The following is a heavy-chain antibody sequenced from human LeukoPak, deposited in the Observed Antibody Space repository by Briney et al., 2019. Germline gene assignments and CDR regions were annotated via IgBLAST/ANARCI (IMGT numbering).Heavy chain of an antibody. J-gene: IGHJ4*02. D-gene: IGHD3-10*01. Sequence: SETLSLTXTVSGGSISSSSYYWGWIGQPPGKGLEWIGRIYYSGSTYYNPSLKSRVTISVDTSKNQFSLKLSSVTAADTAVYYCARPYYGSGGYYTYFDYWGQGTLVTVSS. CDR3: ARPYYGSGGYYTYFDY. V-gene: IGHV4-39*01. CDR1: GGSISSSSYY. CDR2: IYYSGST.